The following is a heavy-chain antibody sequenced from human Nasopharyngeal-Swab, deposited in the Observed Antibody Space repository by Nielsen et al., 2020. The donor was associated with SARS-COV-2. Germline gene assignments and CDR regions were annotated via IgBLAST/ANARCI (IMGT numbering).Heavy chain of an antibody. Sequence: ETLSLTCAASGFTFSSYWMSWVRQAPGKGLEWVANIKQDGSEKYYVDSVKGRFTISRDNAKNSLYLQMNSLRAEDTAVYYCASLSSSSWFFDYWGQGTLVTVSS. CDR3: ASLSSSSWFFDY. V-gene: IGHV3-7*01. J-gene: IGHJ4*02. D-gene: IGHD6-13*01. CDR1: GFTFSSYW. CDR2: IKQDGSEK.